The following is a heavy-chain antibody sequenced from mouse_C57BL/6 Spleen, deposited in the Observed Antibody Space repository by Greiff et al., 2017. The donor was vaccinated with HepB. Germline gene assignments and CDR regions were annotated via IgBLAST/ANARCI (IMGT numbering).Heavy chain of an antibody. J-gene: IGHJ2*01. CDR2: IYPGDGDT. Sequence: QVHVKQSGPELVKPGASVKISCKASGYAFSSSWMNWVKQRPGKGLEWIGRIYPGDGDTNYNGKFKGKATLTADKSSSTAYMQLSSLTSEDSAVYFCARRGSYDYDLLLGYWGQGTTLTVSS. CDR3: ARRGSYDYDLLLGY. D-gene: IGHD2-4*01. V-gene: IGHV1-82*01. CDR1: GYAFSSSW.